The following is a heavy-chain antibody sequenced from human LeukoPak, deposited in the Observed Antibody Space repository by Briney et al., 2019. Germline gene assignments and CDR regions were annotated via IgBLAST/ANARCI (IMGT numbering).Heavy chain of an antibody. CDR3: ARVSVGRYYFDN. V-gene: IGHV3-74*01. CDR1: GFTLSEHW. CDR2: ISSDGSIT. J-gene: IGHJ4*02. D-gene: IGHD3-3*02. Sequence: GGSLRLSCAASGFTLSEHWMHWVRQAPGKGLVWVSCISSDGSITRYADSVKGRFTISRDRAENTLYLQMNSLRAEDTAVYYCARVSVGRYYFDNWGQGTPVTVS.